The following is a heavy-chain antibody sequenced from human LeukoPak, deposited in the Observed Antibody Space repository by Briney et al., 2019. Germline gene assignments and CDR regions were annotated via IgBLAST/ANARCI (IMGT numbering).Heavy chain of an antibody. D-gene: IGHD2-15*01. Sequence: SETLSLTCTVSGGSISSSSYYWGWIRQPPGKGLEWTGSIYYSGSTYYNPSVESRITISVDTSKNQFFLKLSSVTAADTAVYYCARYRGYCSGGSCYSYNDYWGQGTLVTVSS. J-gene: IGHJ4*02. V-gene: IGHV4-39*01. CDR1: GGSISSSSYY. CDR3: ARYRGYCSGGSCYSYNDY. CDR2: IYYSGST.